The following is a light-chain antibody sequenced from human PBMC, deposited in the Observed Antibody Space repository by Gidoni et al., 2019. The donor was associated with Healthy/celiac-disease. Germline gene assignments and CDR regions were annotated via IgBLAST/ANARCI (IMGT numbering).Light chain of an antibody. Sequence: EIVLTQSPATLSLSPGERATLSCTASQSVSSYLAWYQQKPGQAPRLLIYDASNRATGIPARFSGSGSGTDFTLTISSLEPEDFAVYYCQQRSNWPPLTFXQXTRLEIK. CDR3: QQRSNWPPLT. CDR1: QSVSSY. V-gene: IGKV3-11*01. J-gene: IGKJ5*01. CDR2: DAS.